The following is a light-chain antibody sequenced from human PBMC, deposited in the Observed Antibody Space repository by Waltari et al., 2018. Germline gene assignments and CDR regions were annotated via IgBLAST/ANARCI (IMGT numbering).Light chain of an antibody. V-gene: IGLV2-23*02. J-gene: IGLJ2*01. Sequence: QSALTQPASVSGSPGQSITISCTGTNSDLGSYNLVSWYQQHPGRAPKLVIHEVTKRPSGSSDRFSGSKSGNMASLTISGLQAEDEADYYCSSYASRTSFAIFGGGTKLTVL. CDR1: NSDLGSYNL. CDR2: EVT. CDR3: SSYASRTSFAI.